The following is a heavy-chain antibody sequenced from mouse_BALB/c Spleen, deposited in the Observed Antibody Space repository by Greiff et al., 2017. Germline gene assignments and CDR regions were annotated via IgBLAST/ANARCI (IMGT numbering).Heavy chain of an antibody. CDR1: GYTFTSYW. V-gene: IGHV1S81*02. CDR3: TRWGYGSPFAY. J-gene: IGHJ3*01. Sequence: QVQLQQPGAELVKPGASVKLSCKASGYTFTSYWMHWVKQRPGQGLEWIGEINPSNGRTNYNEKFKGKATLTADKSSSTAYMELRSLTSEDSAVYYCTRWGYGSPFAYWGQGTLVTVSA. CDR2: INPSNGRT. D-gene: IGHD1-1*01.